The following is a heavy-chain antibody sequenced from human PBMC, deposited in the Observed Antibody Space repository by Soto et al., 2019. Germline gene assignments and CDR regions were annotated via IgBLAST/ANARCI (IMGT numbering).Heavy chain of an antibody. CDR1: GGSISSTSSY. CDR3: ARRERYYGSPGWFDP. J-gene: IGHJ5*01. CDR2: MYYRGST. D-gene: IGHD3-10*01. Sequence: SETLSLTCTVSGGSISSTSSYWGWIRQPPGKGLEWIGNMYYRGSTYFNPSLKSRVTISVDTSKNQFSLKLSSVTAADTAVYFCARRERYYGSPGWFDPWGQGTLVTVSS. V-gene: IGHV4-39*01.